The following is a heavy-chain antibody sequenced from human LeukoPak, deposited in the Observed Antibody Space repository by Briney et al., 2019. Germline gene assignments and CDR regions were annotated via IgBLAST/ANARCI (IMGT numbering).Heavy chain of an antibody. V-gene: IGHV4-4*02. J-gene: IGHJ5*02. CDR1: GGSISSTNW. Sequence: SETLSLTCAVSGGSISSTNWWSWVRQPPGKGLEWIGEIYHSGSTNYNPSLKSRVTISVDKSKNEFFLKLTSVTAADAAVYFCARGGSGSYVVDPWGQGTLVIVSS. CDR2: IYHSGST. D-gene: IGHD3-10*01. CDR3: ARGGSGSYVVDP.